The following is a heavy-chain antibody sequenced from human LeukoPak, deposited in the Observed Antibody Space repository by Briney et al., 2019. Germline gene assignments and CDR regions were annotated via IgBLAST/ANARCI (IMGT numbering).Heavy chain of an antibody. V-gene: IGHV1-18*01. D-gene: IGHD2-2*01. CDR3: ARAPRVGKYQLLF. CDR1: GYTFTTYG. Sequence: GASVKVSCKASGYTFTTYGISWVRQAPGQGLEWMGWISGYNGHRNYAQKFQGRVTMTRNTSISTAYMELSSLRSEDTAVYYCARAPRVGKYQLLFWGQGTLVTVSS. CDR2: ISGYNGHR. J-gene: IGHJ4*02.